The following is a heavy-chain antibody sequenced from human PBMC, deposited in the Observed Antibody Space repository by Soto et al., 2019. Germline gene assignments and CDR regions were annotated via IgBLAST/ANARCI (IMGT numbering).Heavy chain of an antibody. D-gene: IGHD3-3*01. CDR1: GFTFSSYG. J-gene: IGHJ6*02. CDR2: VWYDGRNK. Sequence: QVQLVESGGGVVQPGRSLRLSCAASGFTFSSYGMHWVCQAPGKGLERVAVVWYDGRNKYYADSVKRRLTISSDNSKNTLYLQMISLRAEDTAVYYCARGQLRGIWGGYQRGMDVWGQGTTVAVSS. V-gene: IGHV3-33*01. CDR3: ARGQLRGIWGGYQRGMDV.